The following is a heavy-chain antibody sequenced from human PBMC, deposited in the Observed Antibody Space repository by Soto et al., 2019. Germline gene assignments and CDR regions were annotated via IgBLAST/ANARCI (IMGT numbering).Heavy chain of an antibody. CDR1: GFTFSSYA. Sequence: GGSLRLSCAASGFTFSSYAMSWVRQAPGKGLYWVSTITGGGDSAYYADSVKGRFTISRDNSKNTLYLQMNSLRAEDTATYYCANRAGITMARAVISEYFHNWGQGTLVTVSS. CDR2: ITGGGDSA. J-gene: IGHJ1*01. V-gene: IGHV3-23*01. D-gene: IGHD3-10*01. CDR3: ANRAGITMARAVISEYFHN.